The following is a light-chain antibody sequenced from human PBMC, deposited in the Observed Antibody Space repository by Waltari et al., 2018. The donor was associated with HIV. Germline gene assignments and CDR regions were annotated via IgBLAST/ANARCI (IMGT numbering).Light chain of an antibody. Sequence: ELVLTQSPDFQSVTPQEKVTITCRASQSIGSSLHWYQQKPDQSPKLLIKYASQAFSGVPSRLSGSGSGTDFTLTINSMEAEDAATYYCQQSSSLPLTFGGGTKVEIK. J-gene: IGKJ4*01. CDR3: QQSSSLPLT. V-gene: IGKV6-21*01. CDR1: QSIGSS. CDR2: YAS.